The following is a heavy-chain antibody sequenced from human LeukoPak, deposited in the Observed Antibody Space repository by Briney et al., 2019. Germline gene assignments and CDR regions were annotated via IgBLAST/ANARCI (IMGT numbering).Heavy chain of an antibody. CDR3: VRGERCGGDCSSRQQ. CDR2: IYYTGIT. CDR1: GGPLTISY. Sequence: SKTLSLTCTVSGGPLTISYWGWIQQPPGRGLEWIGYIYYTGITNYHPSLAGRVTMSLDMSKNLISLNLDSVTAAETAVYYCVRGERCGGDCSSRQQWGQGTLVTVSS. V-gene: IGHV4-59*13. J-gene: IGHJ1*01. D-gene: IGHD2-21*02.